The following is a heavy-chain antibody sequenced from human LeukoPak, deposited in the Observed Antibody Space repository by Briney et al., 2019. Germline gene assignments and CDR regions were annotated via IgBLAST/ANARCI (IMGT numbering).Heavy chain of an antibody. D-gene: IGHD5-12*01. CDR2: INHSGST. V-gene: IGHV4-34*01. CDR3: ARALGRYSGYDPFDY. Sequence: PSETLSLTCAVYVGSFSGCYWSWIRQPPGKGLEWIGEINHSGSTNYNPSLKSRVTISVDTSKNQFSLKLSSVTAADTAVYYCARALGRYSGYDPFDYWGQGTLVTVSS. CDR1: VGSFSGCY. J-gene: IGHJ4*02.